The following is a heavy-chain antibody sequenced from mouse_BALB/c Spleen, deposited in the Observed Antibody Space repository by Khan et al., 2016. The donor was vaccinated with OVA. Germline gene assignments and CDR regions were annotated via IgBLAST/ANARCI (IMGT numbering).Heavy chain of an antibody. J-gene: IGHJ2*01. V-gene: IGHV1-76*01. CDR2: IYPGTDNT. D-gene: IGHD3-2*02. CDR3: AREEALYYLDY. CDR1: GYIFTSYW. Sequence: QIQLVQSGAELVRPGASVKLSCKTSGYIFTSYWIHWVKQRSGQGLEWIARIYPGTDNTYYNEKLKDKATLTADKSSSTAYMQLSSVKSEDSAVYVGAREEALYYLDYWGQGTTLTVSS.